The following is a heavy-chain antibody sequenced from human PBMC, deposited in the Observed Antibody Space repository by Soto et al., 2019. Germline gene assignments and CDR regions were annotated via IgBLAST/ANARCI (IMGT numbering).Heavy chain of an antibody. D-gene: IGHD3-10*01. J-gene: IGHJ5*02. CDR1: SGSISSSNW. CDR2: IYHSGST. CDR3: ARDAFRVVHNWFAP. V-gene: IGHV4-4*02. Sequence: SETLSLTCAVSSGSISSSNWWSWVRQPPGKGLEWIGEIYHSGSTNYNPSLKSRVTISVDKSKPQFSLKLSSVTAADTPVYFFARDAFRVVHNWFAPWGQGTLXT.